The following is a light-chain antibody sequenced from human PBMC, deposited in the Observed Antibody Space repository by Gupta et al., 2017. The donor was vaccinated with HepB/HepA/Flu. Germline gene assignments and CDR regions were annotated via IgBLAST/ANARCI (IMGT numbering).Light chain of an antibody. CDR2: DTS. CDR1: QDIDFY. CDR3: QQYWALRT. J-gene: IGKJ4*02. V-gene: IGKV1-33*01. Sequence: DIQLTQSPSSLSASVGDRVTSTCQASQDIDFYLNWYQQKPGKAPNLLIYDTSIWETGVPSRVSGRGSETDFTLTSSRLQDEDVSTYYCQQYWALRTFGGGTKVEIK.